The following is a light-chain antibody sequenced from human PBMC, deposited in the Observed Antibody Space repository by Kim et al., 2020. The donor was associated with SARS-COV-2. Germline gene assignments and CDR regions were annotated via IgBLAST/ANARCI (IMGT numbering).Light chain of an antibody. CDR1: QGISKD. J-gene: IGKJ1*01. V-gene: IGKV1-27*01. CDR2: DAS. Sequence: STSVGDRVTITCRASQGISKDLAWYQQKPGNAPKLLIFDASALQSGVPTRFSGSGSGTDFTLTISSLQPEDVATYYCQKYNGAPWTFGQGTKLEI. CDR3: QKYNGAPWT.